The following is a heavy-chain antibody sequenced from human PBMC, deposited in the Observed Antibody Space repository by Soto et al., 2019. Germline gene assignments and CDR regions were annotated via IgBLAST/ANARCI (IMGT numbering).Heavy chain of an antibody. V-gene: IGHV1-46*01. CDR2: INPSGGST. J-gene: IGHJ4*02. CDR1: GYTFTSYY. D-gene: IGHD1-26*01. Sequence: GASVTVSCEASGYTFTSYYMHWVRQAPGQGLEWLGIINPSGGSTSYAQKFQGRVTMTRDTSTSTVYMELSSLRSEDTAVYYCARATELGADYWGQGTLVTVSS. CDR3: ARATELGADY.